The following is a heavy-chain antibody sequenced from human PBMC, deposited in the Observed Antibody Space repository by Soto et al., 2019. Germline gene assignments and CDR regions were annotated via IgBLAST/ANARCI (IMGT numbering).Heavy chain of an antibody. CDR3: ARDLIFTVTMVRGVRPFDP. Sequence: SQTLSLICASSGESVSSNSAAWNWIRQSPSRGLEWVGRTYYRSKWYNDYAVSVKSRITINPDTSKNQFSLQLNSVTPEDTAVYYCARDLIFTVTMVRGVRPFDPWGQGTLVTVSS. D-gene: IGHD3-10*01. CDR2: TYYRSKWYN. V-gene: IGHV6-1*01. J-gene: IGHJ5*02. CDR1: GESVSSNSAA.